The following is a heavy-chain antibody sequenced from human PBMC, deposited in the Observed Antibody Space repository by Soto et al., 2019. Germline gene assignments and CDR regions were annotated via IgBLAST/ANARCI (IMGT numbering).Heavy chain of an antibody. CDR3: AKGLRRFNAYGVNWFDP. CDR2: ISYDGSNK. CDR1: GFTFSSYG. V-gene: IGHV3-30*18. J-gene: IGHJ5*02. D-gene: IGHD4-17*01. Sequence: GGSLRLSCAASGFTFSSYGMHWVRQAPGKGLEWVAVISYDGSNKYYADSVKGRFTISRDNSKNTLYLQMNSLRAEDTAVYYCAKGLRRFNAYGVNWFDPWGQGTLVTVSS.